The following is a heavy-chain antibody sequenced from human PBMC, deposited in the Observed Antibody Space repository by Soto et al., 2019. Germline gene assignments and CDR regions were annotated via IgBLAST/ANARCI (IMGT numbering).Heavy chain of an antibody. D-gene: IGHD6-13*01. J-gene: IGHJ4*02. V-gene: IGHV3-15*07. CDR2: IKSKTDGGTT. Sequence: PGGSLRLSCAASGFTFSNAWMNWVRQAPGKGLEWVGRIKSKTDGGTTDYAAPVKGRFTISRDDSKNTLYLQMNSLKTEDTAVYYCTLPQVTVIAGLKNDYWGQGTLVTVSS. CDR3: TLPQVTVIAGLKNDY. CDR1: GFTFSNAW.